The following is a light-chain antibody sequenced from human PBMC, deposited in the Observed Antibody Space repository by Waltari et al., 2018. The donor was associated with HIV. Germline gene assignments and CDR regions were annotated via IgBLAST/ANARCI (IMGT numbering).Light chain of an antibody. CDR1: KLENSY. CDR2: HDT. Sequence: SYDLLQPPSVSMSPGQTASITCSGDKLENSYVCWYQQKPGQSPVLLIYHDTKRPSGIPERFSGSTGGNTATLTSSGTQAMEEADYYCQAWDSSAAGVFGGGTKLTVL. J-gene: IGLJ2*01. V-gene: IGLV3-1*01. CDR3: QAWDSSAAGV.